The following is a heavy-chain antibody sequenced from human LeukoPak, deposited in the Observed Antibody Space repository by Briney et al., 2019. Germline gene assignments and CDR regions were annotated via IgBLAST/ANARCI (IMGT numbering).Heavy chain of an antibody. CDR1: GFIFDDYG. CDR3: ARVARGYSYGYEADY. V-gene: IGHV3-20*04. CDR2: INWIGSGT. Sequence: GASLRLSCAASGFIFDDYGMSWVRQAPGKGLEWISGINWIGSGTGYSDSVKGRFTISRDNAKNSLYLQMNSLRAEDTAFYYGARVARGYSYGYEADYWGQGTLVTVSS. J-gene: IGHJ4*02. D-gene: IGHD5-18*01.